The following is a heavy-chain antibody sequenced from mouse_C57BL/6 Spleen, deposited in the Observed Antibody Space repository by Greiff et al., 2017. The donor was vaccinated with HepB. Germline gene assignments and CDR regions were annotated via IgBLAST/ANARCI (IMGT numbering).Heavy chain of an antibody. Sequence: QVQLQQPGAELVKPGASVKLSCKASGYTFTSYWMQWVKQRPGQGLEWIGEIDPSDSYTNYNQKFKGKATLTVDTSSSTAYMQLSSLTSEDSAVYYCARPYGSSYDYFDYWGQGTTLTVSS. CDR2: IDPSDSYT. CDR3: ARPYGSSYDYFDY. CDR1: GYTFTSYW. D-gene: IGHD1-1*01. V-gene: IGHV1-50*01. J-gene: IGHJ2*01.